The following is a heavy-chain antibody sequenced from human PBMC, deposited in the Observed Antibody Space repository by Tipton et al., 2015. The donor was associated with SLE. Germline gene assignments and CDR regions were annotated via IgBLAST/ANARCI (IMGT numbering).Heavy chain of an antibody. CDR1: GGSISSSNW. J-gene: IGHJ3*02. CDR2: IHYTVST. CDR3: ARKVNGQRWLQWGAFDI. V-gene: IGHV4-4*02. Sequence: TLSLTCAVSGGSISSSNWWSWVRQPPGKGLEWIGDIHYTVSTNYNPSLNSRVTISVDTSKHQVSLKLSSVTAADTAVYYCARKVNGQRWLQWGAFDIWGQGTMVTVSS. D-gene: IGHD5-24*01.